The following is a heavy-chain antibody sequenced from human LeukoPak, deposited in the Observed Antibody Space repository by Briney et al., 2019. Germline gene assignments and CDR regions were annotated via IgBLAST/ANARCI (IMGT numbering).Heavy chain of an antibody. J-gene: IGHJ5*02. V-gene: IGHV1-8*01. Sequence: AASVKVSCKASGYTFTSYDINWVRQATGQGLEWMGWMNPNSGNTGYAQKFQGRVTMTRNTSISTAYMELSSLRSEDTAVYYCARGLLRWPTFDPWGQGTLVTVSS. CDR2: MNPNSGNT. CDR3: ARGLLRWPTFDP. CDR1: GYTFTSYD. D-gene: IGHD4-23*01.